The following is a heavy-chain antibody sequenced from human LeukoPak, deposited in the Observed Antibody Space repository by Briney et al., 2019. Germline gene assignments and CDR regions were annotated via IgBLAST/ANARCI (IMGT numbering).Heavy chain of an antibody. CDR3: ARSSNLHYFDY. Sequence: SQTLSLNCAISGDSVSNNSAIWIWIRQSPSRGLQWLGRTYYRSKWYNDYAVSVKSRITLNVDTSKNQFSLQLNSVTPEDTAVYYCARSSNLHYFDYWGQGTQVTVSS. CDR2: TYYRSKWYN. D-gene: IGHD2-8*01. V-gene: IGHV6-1*01. CDR1: GDSVSNNSAI. J-gene: IGHJ4*02.